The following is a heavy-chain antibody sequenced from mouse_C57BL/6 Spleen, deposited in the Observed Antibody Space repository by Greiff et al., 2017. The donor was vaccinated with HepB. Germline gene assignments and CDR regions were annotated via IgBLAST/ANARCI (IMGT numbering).Heavy chain of an antibody. CDR3: AALLLRRDY. CDR2: IDPSDSYT. V-gene: IGHV1-50*01. D-gene: IGHD1-1*01. CDR1: GYTFTSYW. Sequence: QVQLQQPGAELVKPGASVKLSCKASGYTFTSYWMQWVKQRPGQGLEWIGEIDPSDSYTNYNQKFKGKATLTVDTSSSTAYMQLSSLTSEDSAVYYCAALLLRRDYWGQGTTLTVSS. J-gene: IGHJ2*01.